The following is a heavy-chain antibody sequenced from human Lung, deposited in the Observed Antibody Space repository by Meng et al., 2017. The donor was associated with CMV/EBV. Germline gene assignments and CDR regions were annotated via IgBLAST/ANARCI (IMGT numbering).Heavy chain of an antibody. V-gene: IGHV3-21*01. CDR2: ISSSSSYI. Sequence: GESXKISCAASGYTFSYYSMNWVRQAPGKGLEWVSSISSSSSYIYYADSVKGRFTISRDNAKNSLYLQMNSLRAEDTAVYYCAGFGHRNIWWLGIVGFDYWXQGTLVTVSS. CDR1: GYTFSYYS. J-gene: IGHJ4*02. CDR3: AGFGHRNIWWLGIVGFDY. D-gene: IGHD2-21*01.